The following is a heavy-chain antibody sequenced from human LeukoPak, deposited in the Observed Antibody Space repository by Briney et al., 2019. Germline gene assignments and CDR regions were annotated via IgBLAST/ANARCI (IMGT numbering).Heavy chain of an antibody. V-gene: IGHV1-18*01. CDR2: ISAYNGNT. J-gene: IGHJ4*02. Sequence: ASVKVSCKASGYTFTSYGISWVRKAPGQGLEWMEWISAYNGNTNYAQKLRGRVTMTTDTSTSTAYMELRSLRSDDTAVYYCARDRYCSSTSCYASGDYWGQGTLVTVSS. D-gene: IGHD2-2*01. CDR1: GYTFTSYG. CDR3: ARDRYCSSTSCYASGDY.